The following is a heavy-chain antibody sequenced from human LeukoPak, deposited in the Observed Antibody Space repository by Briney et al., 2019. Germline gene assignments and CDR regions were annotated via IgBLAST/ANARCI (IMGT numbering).Heavy chain of an antibody. V-gene: IGHV3-30*18. D-gene: IGHD3-10*01. CDR3: AKVGGGFDY. Sequence: PGGSLTLSCAASGFTFSSYGMHWVRQAPGKGLEWVAVISYDGSNKYYADSVKGRFTISRDNSKNTLYLQMNSLRAEDTAVYYCAKVGGGFDYWGQGALVTVSS. CDR2: ISYDGSNK. J-gene: IGHJ4*02. CDR1: GFTFSSYG.